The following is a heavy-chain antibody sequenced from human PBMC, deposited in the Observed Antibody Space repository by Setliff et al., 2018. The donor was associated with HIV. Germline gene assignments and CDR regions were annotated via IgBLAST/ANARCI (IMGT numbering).Heavy chain of an antibody. CDR1: GYSISSGFY. V-gene: IGHV4-38-2*01. CDR2: IYHSGST. J-gene: IGHJ5*02. CDR3: ASRVYYYDESRILREEGFVP. D-gene: IGHD3-22*01. Sequence: PSETLSLTCAVSGYSISSGFYWGWIRQPPGKGLEWIGSIYHSGSTYYNPSLKSRVTISRDTSTNQFSLELSSVTAADTAVYYCASRVYYYDESRILREEGFVPWGQGTLVTVSS.